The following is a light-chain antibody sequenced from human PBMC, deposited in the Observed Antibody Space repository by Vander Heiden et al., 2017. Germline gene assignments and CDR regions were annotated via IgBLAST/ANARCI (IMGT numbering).Light chain of an antibody. CDR1: QIVSSSY. CDR3: QQYGSSPLT. CDR2: GAS. V-gene: IGKV3-20*01. J-gene: IGKJ4*01. Sequence: EIVLTQAPGPPSLSPRERATLSCRASQIVSSSYLAWYQQKPGQAPRFLIYGASSRATGIPDRFSGSGSGTDFTLTISRLEPEDFAVYYCQQYGSSPLTFGGGTKVEIK.